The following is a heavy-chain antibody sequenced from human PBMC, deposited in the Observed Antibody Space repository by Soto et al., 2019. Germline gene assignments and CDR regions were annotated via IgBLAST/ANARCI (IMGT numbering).Heavy chain of an antibody. V-gene: IGHV3-30-3*01. CDR1: GFTFSSYA. Sequence: QVQLVESGGDVVQPGRSLRLSCAASGFTFSSYAMHWVRQAPGKGLEWVAVISYDGSNKYYADSVKGRFTISRDNSKNTLYLQMNSLRAEDTAVYYCARESSSGFYFDYWGQGTLVTVSS. D-gene: IGHD6-6*01. CDR3: ARESSSGFYFDY. CDR2: ISYDGSNK. J-gene: IGHJ4*02.